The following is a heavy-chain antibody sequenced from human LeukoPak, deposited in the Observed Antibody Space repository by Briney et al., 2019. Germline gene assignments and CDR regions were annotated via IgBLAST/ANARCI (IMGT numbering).Heavy chain of an antibody. CDR3: ARGRCRSRGCYLIDY. V-gene: IGHV1-2*02. CDR2: INPNSGDT. Sequence: ASVKLSCKASGYTFTGYYIHMEREAPGQGLEWKGWINPNSGDTNYAQKLQGRVTMNRDTSISTAYMKLSRLRSDDTAVYYCARGRCRSRGCYLIDYWGQGTLVTVSS. J-gene: IGHJ4*02. D-gene: IGHD2-2*01. CDR1: GYTFTGYY.